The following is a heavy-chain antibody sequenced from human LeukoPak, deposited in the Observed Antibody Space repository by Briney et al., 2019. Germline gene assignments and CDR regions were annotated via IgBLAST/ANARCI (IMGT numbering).Heavy chain of an antibody. V-gene: IGHV1-2*02. CDR1: GYIFTGYY. CDR2: INPNSGGT. J-gene: IGHJ4*02. D-gene: IGHD3-10*01. CDR3: ARSNQTYYYGSGTFDY. Sequence: ASVKVSCKASGYIFTGYYLHWVRQAPGQGLEWMGWINPNSGGTNYAQKFQGRVTMTRDTSITTAYMELSRLRSEDTAVYYCARSNQTYYYGSGTFDYWGQGTLVTVSS.